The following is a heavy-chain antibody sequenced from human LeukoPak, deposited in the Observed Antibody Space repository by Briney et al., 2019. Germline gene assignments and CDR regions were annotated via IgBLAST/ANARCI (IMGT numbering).Heavy chain of an antibody. CDR2: ISSSSYI. CDR3: ARAPSFSGWYVGYYYGMDV. J-gene: IGHJ6*02. V-gene: IGHV3-21*01. CDR1: GFTFSSYS. Sequence: PGGSLRLSCAASGFTFSSYSMNWVRQAPGKGLEWVSSISSSSYIYYADSVKGRFTISRDNAKNSLYLQMNSLRAEDTAVYYCARAPSFSGWYVGYYYGMDVWGQGTTVTVSS. D-gene: IGHD6-19*01.